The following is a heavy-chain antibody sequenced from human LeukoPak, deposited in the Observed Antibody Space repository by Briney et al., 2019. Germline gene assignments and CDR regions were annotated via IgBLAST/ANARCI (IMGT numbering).Heavy chain of an antibody. Sequence: PGGSLRLSCAASGFTFSSYAMSWVRQAPGKGLEWVSAISGSGGSTYYADSVKGRFTISRDNAKNSLYLQMSSLRAEDTAVYYCARGGRPDYWGQGTLVTDSS. D-gene: IGHD3-10*01. CDR1: GFTFSSYA. CDR2: ISGSGGST. V-gene: IGHV3-23*01. CDR3: ARGGRPDY. J-gene: IGHJ4*02.